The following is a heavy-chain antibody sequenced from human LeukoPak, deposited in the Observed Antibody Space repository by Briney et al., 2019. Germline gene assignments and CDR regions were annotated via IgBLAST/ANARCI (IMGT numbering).Heavy chain of an antibody. CDR2: ISGGGEDT. CDR1: GFSFSHYA. V-gene: IGHV3-23*01. D-gene: IGHD3-10*01. Sequence: GGSLRLSCAASGFSFSHYAMRWVRQAPGKGLEWPSEISGGGEDTYHADPVKGRFTISRDNSKNTLYLQMNSLRAEDTAVYYCTTSWPKVREGDQWGQGTLVTVSS. CDR3: TTSWPKVREGDQ. J-gene: IGHJ4*02.